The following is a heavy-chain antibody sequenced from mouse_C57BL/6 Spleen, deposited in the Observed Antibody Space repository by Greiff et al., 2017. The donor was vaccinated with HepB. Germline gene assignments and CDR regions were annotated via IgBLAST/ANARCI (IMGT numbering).Heavy chain of an antibody. V-gene: IGHV14-1*01. J-gene: IGHJ4*01. CDR3: TTNGAYYYGSGDYYAMDY. CDR2: IDPEDGDT. CDR1: GFNIKDYY. Sequence: EVKLQQSGAELVRPGASVKLSCTASGFNIKDYYMHWVKQRPEQGLEWIGRIDPEDGDTEYAPKFQGKATMTADTSSNTAYLQLSSLTSEDTAVYYCTTNGAYYYGSGDYYAMDYWGQGTSVTVSS. D-gene: IGHD1-1*01.